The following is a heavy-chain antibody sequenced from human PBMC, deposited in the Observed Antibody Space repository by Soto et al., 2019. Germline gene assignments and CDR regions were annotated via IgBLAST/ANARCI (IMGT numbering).Heavy chain of an antibody. J-gene: IGHJ4*02. V-gene: IGHV3-30*03. CDR3: ARDYALARF. CDR2: ISYDGSNK. CDR1: GFTFSSYG. D-gene: IGHD6-6*01. Sequence: GGSLRLSCAASGFTFSSYGMHWVRQAPGKGLVWVAVISYDGSNKYYADSVKGRFTISRDNAKNTLYLQMNSLRAEDTAVYYCARDYALARFWGQGTLVTVSS.